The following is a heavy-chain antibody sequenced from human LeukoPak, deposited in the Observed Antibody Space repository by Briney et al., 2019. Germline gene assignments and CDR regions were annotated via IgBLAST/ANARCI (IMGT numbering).Heavy chain of an antibody. Sequence: PSETLSLTCAVYGGSFSVYYWTWIRQPPGKGLEWIGEINHSGSTNYNPSLKSRVTISVDTSKNQFSLKLSSVTAADTAVYYCARVKPTCGSGSYYLRISYYYGMDVWGQGTTVTVSS. CDR2: INHSGST. CDR3: ARVKPTCGSGSYYLRISYYYGMDV. D-gene: IGHD3-10*01. V-gene: IGHV4-34*01. J-gene: IGHJ6*02. CDR1: GGSFSVYY.